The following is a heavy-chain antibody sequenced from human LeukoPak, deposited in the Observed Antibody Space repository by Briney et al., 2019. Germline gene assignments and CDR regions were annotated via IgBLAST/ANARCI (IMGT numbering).Heavy chain of an antibody. Sequence: GGSLRLSCAASGFTFSIYAMSWVRQAPGKGLQWVSGISGSGSRTYYADSVKGRLTISRDNSKNTLYLQMNSLRAEDTAIYYCAKDFGSGSGTYYYFDFWGRGTLVTVSS. J-gene: IGHJ4*02. CDR2: ISGSGSRT. CDR1: GFTFSIYA. V-gene: IGHV3-23*01. CDR3: AKDFGSGSGTYYYFDF. D-gene: IGHD1-26*01.